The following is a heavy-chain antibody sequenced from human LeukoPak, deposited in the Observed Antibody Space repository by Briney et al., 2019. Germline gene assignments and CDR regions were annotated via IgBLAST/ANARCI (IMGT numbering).Heavy chain of an antibody. Sequence: PGGSLRLSCTPSGFTFSSYAMSWVRQAPGKWLEWVSAISGGGGSTYHTYCVKRRFTISRDNSKNTLYLQMNNLRAEDTAVYCCGKEAWGGYSYSRNSGFALDFWGRGTVVSVSS. D-gene: IGHD5-18*01. CDR1: GFTFSSYA. J-gene: IGHJ4*02. V-gene: IGHV3-23*01. CDR2: ISGGGGST. CDR3: GKEAWGGYSYSRNSGFALDF.